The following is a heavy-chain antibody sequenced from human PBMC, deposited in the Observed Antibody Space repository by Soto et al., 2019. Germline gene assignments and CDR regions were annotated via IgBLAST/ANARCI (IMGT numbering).Heavy chain of an antibody. Sequence: EVQLLESGGGLVQPGGSLRLSCAASGFIFSSYAMSWVRQAPGKGLEWVSGISNAGDITYYADSVKGRFTISRDNSKNTVYLQMNSLRAEDTAVYYCAKDYVGPTFVGGNWFDPWGQGTRVTVSS. D-gene: IGHD1-26*01. CDR1: GFIFSSYA. J-gene: IGHJ5*02. CDR2: ISNAGDIT. V-gene: IGHV3-23*01. CDR3: AKDYVGPTFVGGNWFDP.